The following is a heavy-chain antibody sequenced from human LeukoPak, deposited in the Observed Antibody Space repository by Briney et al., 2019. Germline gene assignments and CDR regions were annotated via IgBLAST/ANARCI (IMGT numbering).Heavy chain of an antibody. J-gene: IGHJ6*02. Sequence: ASVKVSCKASGYTFTNYGICWVRQAPGQALEWMGWISAYSGDRDSGQKVQGRVTMTKDTSTSTAYMELWSLRSDDTAVYFCARERIAAADRYGMDVWGQGTTVTVSS. V-gene: IGHV1-18*01. CDR2: ISAYSGDR. D-gene: IGHD6-13*01. CDR1: GYTFTNYG. CDR3: ARERIAAADRYGMDV.